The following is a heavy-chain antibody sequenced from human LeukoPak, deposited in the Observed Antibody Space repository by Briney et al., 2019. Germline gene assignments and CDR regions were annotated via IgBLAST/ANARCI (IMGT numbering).Heavy chain of an antibody. V-gene: IGHV3-33*01. Sequence: GRSLRLSCAASGFTFSSYGMHWVRQAPGKGLEWVAVIWYDGSNKYYADSVKGRFTISRDNSKNTLYLQMNSLRAEDTAVYYCARDMWELRSPPIVDYWGQGTLVTVSS. CDR3: ARDMWELRSPPIVDY. CDR1: GFTFSSYG. J-gene: IGHJ4*02. CDR2: IWYDGSNK. D-gene: IGHD1-26*01.